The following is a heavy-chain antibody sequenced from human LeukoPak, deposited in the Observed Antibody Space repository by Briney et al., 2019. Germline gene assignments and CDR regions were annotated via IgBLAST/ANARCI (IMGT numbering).Heavy chain of an antibody. CDR3: ARVPCFSIVVFDY. CDR1: GYTFTGYY. J-gene: IGHJ4*02. CDR2: INPNSGGT. V-gene: IGHV1-2*02. Sequence: ASVKVSCKASGYTFTGYYMHWVRQAPGQGLEWMGWINPNSGGTNYAQKFQGRVTMTRDTSISTAYMELSRLRSDDTAVYYCARVPCFSIVVFDYWGQGTLVTVSS. D-gene: IGHD3-16*02.